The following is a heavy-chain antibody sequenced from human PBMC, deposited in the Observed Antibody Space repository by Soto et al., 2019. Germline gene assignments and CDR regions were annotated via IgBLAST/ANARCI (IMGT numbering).Heavy chain of an antibody. J-gene: IGHJ3*02. CDR1: GFTVSSNY. Sequence: GSLRLSCAASGFTVSSNYMSWVRQAPGKGLEWVSVIYSGGSTYYADSVKGRFTISRDNSKNTLYLQMNSLRAEDTALYYCANPHMVRGVDDAFDIWGQGTMVTVSS. CDR3: ANPHMVRGVDDAFDI. CDR2: IYSGGST. D-gene: IGHD3-10*01. V-gene: IGHV3-53*01.